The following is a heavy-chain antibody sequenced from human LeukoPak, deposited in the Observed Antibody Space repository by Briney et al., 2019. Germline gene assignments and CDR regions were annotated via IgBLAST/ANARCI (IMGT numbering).Heavy chain of an antibody. CDR1: GFTFSSYG. CDR3: AKGWVGFDY. Sequence: GGSLRLSCAASGFTFSSYGMHWVRQAPGKGLEWVAVIWYDGSNKYYADSVKGRFTISRDNSENTLYLQMNSLRAEDTAVYYCAKGWVGFDYWGQGTLVTVSS. J-gene: IGHJ4*02. CDR2: IWYDGSNK. V-gene: IGHV3-33*06. D-gene: IGHD2-15*01.